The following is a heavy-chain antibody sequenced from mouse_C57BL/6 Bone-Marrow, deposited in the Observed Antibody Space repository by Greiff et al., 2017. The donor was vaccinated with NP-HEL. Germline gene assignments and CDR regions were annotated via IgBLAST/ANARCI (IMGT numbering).Heavy chain of an antibody. CDR1: GFTFSSYA. V-gene: IGHV5-4*01. D-gene: IGHD1-1*01. Sequence: EVQLVESGGGLVKPGGSLKLSCAASGFTFSSYAMSWVRQTPEKRLEWVATISDGGSYTYYPDNVKGRFTLSRDNAKNNLYLQMSHLRSEDTAMYYYARESSYFDYWGQGTTLTVSS. J-gene: IGHJ2*01. CDR2: ISDGGSYT. CDR3: ARESSYFDY.